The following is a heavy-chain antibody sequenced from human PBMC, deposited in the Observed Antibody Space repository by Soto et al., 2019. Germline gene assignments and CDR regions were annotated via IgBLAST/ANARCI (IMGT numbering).Heavy chain of an antibody. Sequence: ASVKVSCKASGGTFSSYAISWVRQAPGQGLEWMGGIIPIFGTANYAQKFQGRVTITADESTSTAYMELSSLRSEDTAVYYCASNKAETYYDFWSGPRSSAFDIWGQGTMVTVSS. D-gene: IGHD3-3*01. J-gene: IGHJ3*02. V-gene: IGHV1-69*13. CDR3: ASNKAETYYDFWSGPRSSAFDI. CDR2: IIPIFGTA. CDR1: GGTFSSYA.